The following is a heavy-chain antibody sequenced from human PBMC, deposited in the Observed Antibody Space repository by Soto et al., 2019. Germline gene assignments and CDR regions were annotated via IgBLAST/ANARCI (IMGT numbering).Heavy chain of an antibody. V-gene: IGHV3-21*01. CDR2: ISSSSSYI. CDR1: GFTFSSYS. CDR3: ARAPLLVDFDY. Sequence: GGSLRLSCAASGFTFSSYSMNWVRQAPGKGLEWVSSISSSSSYIYYADSVKGRFTISRDNAKNSLYLQKNSLRAEVTAVYYCARAPLLVDFDYWGQGTLVTVSS. D-gene: IGHD2-15*01. J-gene: IGHJ4*02.